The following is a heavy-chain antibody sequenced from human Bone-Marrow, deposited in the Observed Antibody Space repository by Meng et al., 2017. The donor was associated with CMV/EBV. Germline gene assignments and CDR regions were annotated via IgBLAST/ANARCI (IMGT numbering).Heavy chain of an antibody. CDR3: ARAERFSKRCDP. V-gene: IGHV4-61*01. CDR1: GGSVRSGNYY. D-gene: IGHD1-1*01. J-gene: IGHJ5*02. Sequence: SETLSLTCTVSGGSVRSGNYYWSWIRQPPGKGLEWIGYTYYGGSADYNSSLKSRVTISIDTSQNQFSLKLNSVTAADTAVYYCARAERFSKRCDPCGQGTLVTVSS. CDR2: TYYGGSA.